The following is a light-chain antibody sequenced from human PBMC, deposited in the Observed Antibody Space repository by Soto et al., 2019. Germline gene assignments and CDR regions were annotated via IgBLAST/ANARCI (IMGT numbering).Light chain of an antibody. J-gene: IGKJ4*01. CDR1: QGINNW. V-gene: IGKV1-12*01. Sequence: DIQMTQSPSSVSASIGDRVTITCRASQGINNWLAWYQQTPGKAPNLLIYATSTLQSGVPSRFSGSGSGTEFTLTISSLQPDDFATYYCQQANSFPHTFGGGTKVEIK. CDR3: QQANSFPHT. CDR2: ATS.